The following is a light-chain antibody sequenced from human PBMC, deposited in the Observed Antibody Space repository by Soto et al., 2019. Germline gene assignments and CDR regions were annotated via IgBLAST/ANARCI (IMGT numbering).Light chain of an antibody. Sequence: VLTQSPGTLSLSPGERATLSCRASQSVRSSYLDWYQQKPGQAPRLLIYGGSNRATGTPDRFSGSGSGTDFTLTISRLEPEDSAVYFCQQYDWSPMYTFGQGTKLEIK. J-gene: IGKJ2*01. CDR3: QQYDWSPMYT. CDR1: QSVRSSY. V-gene: IGKV3-20*01. CDR2: GGS.